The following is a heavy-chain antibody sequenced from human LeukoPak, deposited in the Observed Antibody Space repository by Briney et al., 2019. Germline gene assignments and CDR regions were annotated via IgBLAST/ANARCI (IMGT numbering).Heavy chain of an antibody. CDR3: AREVAATLGFDP. CDR2: ISVYNGNT. J-gene: IGHJ5*02. D-gene: IGHD6-19*01. CDR1: GYTFTSYD. V-gene: IGHV1-18*01. Sequence: ASVKVSCKASGYTFTSYDIIWVRQAPGQGLEWMGWISVYNGNTKYAQKFQGRVTMTTDTSTSTAYMELRSLRSDDTAVYYCAREVAATLGFDPWGQGTLVTVPS.